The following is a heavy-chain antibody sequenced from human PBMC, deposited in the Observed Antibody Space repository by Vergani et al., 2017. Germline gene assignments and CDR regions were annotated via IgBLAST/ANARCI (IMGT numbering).Heavy chain of an antibody. V-gene: IGHV4-59*01. Sequence: QVQLQESGPGLVKPSETLSLTCTVSGGSISSYYWSWIRQPPGKGLEWIGYIYYSGSTNYNPSLKSRVTISVDTSKNQFSLKLSSVTAADTAVYYCARVIPTADYYYYYMAVWGKGTTVTVSS. J-gene: IGHJ6*03. CDR2: IYYSGST. CDR3: ARVIPTADYYYYYMAV. D-gene: IGHD1-14*01. CDR1: GGSISSYY.